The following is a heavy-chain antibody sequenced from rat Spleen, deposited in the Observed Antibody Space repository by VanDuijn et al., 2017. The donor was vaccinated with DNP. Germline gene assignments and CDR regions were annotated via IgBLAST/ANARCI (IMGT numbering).Heavy chain of an antibody. V-gene: IGHV5-29*01. D-gene: IGHD1-2*01. CDR3: ARYTIAAPMDA. J-gene: IGHJ4*01. CDR1: GFTFSDYY. Sequence: EVLLVESDGGLVQPGRSLKLSCAVSGFTFSDYYMAWVRQAPAKGLEWVATISYNGGTPYYRDSVKGRFTISRDNAKSTLYLQMDSLRSEDTATYYCARYTIAAPMDAWGQGASVTVSS. CDR2: ISYNGGTP.